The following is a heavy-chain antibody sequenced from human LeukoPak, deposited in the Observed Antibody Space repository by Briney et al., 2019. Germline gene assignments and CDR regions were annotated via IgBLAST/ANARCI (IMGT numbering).Heavy chain of an antibody. Sequence: KPSETLSLTCTVSGGSISSYYWSWIRQPPGKGLEWIGYIYYSGSTNYNPSLKSRVTISVDTSKNQFSLKLSSVTAADTAVYYCARDLNWVGPYGMDVWGQGTTVTVSS. CDR3: ARDLNWVGPYGMDV. J-gene: IGHJ6*02. D-gene: IGHD2-15*01. CDR1: GGSISSYY. V-gene: IGHV4-59*01. CDR2: IYYSGST.